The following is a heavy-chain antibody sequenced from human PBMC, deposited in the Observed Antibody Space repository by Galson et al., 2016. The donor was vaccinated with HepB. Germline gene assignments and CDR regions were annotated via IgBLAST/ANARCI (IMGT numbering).Heavy chain of an antibody. V-gene: IGHV5-51*01. J-gene: IGHJ4*02. D-gene: IGHD4-11*01. CDR1: GYSFSSYW. CDR2: ISPGDSDT. Sequence: QSGAEVTKPGESLKISCKGSGYSFSSYWIGWVRQMPGKGLEWMGIISPGDSDTRYSPSFQGQVTISVDKAINTAYMQWSSLKASDSGIYYCARRPPVTGRSGHYFDSWGQGTLVTVSS. CDR3: ARRPPVTGRSGHYFDS.